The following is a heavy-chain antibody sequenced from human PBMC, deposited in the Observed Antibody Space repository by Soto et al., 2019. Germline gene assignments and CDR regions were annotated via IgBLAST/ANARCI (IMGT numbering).Heavy chain of an antibody. Sequence: QVQLVQSGAEVKKPGASVKVSCKASGYTFTSYDINWVRQATGQGLEWMGWMNPNSGNTGYAQKFQGRVTMTRNTSISTAYLELTSLRSDATSFSYSPSFSPIAAPPWAQGTLVTVSS. J-gene: IGHJ4*02. CDR1: GYTFTSYD. D-gene: IGHD6-13*01. CDR3: PSFSPIAAPP. CDR2: MNPNSGNT. V-gene: IGHV1-8*01.